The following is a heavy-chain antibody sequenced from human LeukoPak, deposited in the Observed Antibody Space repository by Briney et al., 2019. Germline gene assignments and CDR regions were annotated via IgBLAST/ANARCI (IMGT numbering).Heavy chain of an antibody. CDR3: ARDFIFYEILTGYYNLYYFDY. D-gene: IGHD3-9*01. J-gene: IGHJ4*02. CDR1: GYTFTDYD. CDR2: VSPYNGNT. Sequence: GASVKVSCKTSGYTFTDYDITWVRQAPGQGLEWMGRVSPYNGNTYYSQRFQDRVTITKDTSTGTAYMDLRNLRTDDTAMYYCARDFIFYEILTGYYNLYYFDYWGQGTLVTVSS. V-gene: IGHV1-18*01.